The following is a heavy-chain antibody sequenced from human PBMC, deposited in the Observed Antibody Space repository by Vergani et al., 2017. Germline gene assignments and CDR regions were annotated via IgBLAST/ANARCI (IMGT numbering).Heavy chain of an antibody. V-gene: IGHV1-69*09. CDR1: GGTFSSYA. J-gene: IGHJ6*02. Sequence: QVQLVQSGAEVKKPGSSVKVSCKASGGTFSSYAISWVRQAPGQGLEWMGRIIPILGTANYAQKFQGRVTKTTDTSTSTAYMELRSLRSDDTAVYYCARDLVAVAGNYYYGMDVWGQGTTVTVSS. D-gene: IGHD6-19*01. CDR2: IIPILGTA. CDR3: ARDLVAVAGNYYYGMDV.